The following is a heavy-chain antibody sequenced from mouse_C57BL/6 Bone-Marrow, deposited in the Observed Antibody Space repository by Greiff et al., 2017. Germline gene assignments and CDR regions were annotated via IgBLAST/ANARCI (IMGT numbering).Heavy chain of an antibody. CDR2: IYPRDGST. CDR3: ARDYGSSYWYCDV. V-gene: IGHV1-85*01. Sequence: VKLQESGPELVKPGASVKLSCKASGYTFTSYDINWVKQRPGQGLEWIGWIYPRDGSTKYNEKFKGKATLTVDTSSSTAYMGLHSLTSEDSAVYFCARDYGSSYWYCDVWGTGTTVTVSS. J-gene: IGHJ1*03. D-gene: IGHD1-1*01. CDR1: GYTFTSYD.